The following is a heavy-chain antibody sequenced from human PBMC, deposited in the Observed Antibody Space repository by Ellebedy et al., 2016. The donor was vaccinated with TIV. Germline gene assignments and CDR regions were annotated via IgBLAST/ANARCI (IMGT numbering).Heavy chain of an antibody. CDR1: EYRFSDYW. CDR2: IFPRDSET. V-gene: IGHV5-51*01. D-gene: IGHD6-19*01. Sequence: GESLKISCKGSEYRFSDYWIGWVRQLPGKGLEWMGKIFPRDSETIYSPSFQGQVTISADQSVTTAHLQWNSLRASDTAMYYCAAKNVHNSGLLGDAFDVWGQGTFVTVSS. CDR3: AAKNVHNSGLLGDAFDV. J-gene: IGHJ3*01.